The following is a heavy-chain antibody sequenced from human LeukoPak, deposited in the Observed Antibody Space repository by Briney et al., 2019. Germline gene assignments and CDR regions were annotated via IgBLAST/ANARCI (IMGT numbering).Heavy chain of an antibody. CDR2: ISAYNGNT. Sequence: GASVKVSCKASGYTFTNYGISWVRQAPGQGLEWMGWISAYNGNTNYAQKLQGRVTMTTDTSTSTAYMELRSLRSDDTAVYYCARGSTWIQLWSSFDYWGQGTLVTVSS. V-gene: IGHV1-18*01. CDR1: GYTFTNYG. CDR3: ARGSTWIQLWSSFDY. D-gene: IGHD5-18*01. J-gene: IGHJ4*02.